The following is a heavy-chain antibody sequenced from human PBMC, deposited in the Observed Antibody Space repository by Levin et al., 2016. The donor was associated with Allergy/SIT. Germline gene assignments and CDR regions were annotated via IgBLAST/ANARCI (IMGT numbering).Heavy chain of an antibody. Sequence: GESLKISCAASGFTFSSYEMNWVRQAPGKGLEWVSYISSSGSTIYYADSVKGRFTISRDNAKNSLYLQMNSLRAEDTAVYYCARGCPRYSSRNGGKHDYWGQGTLVTVSS. CDR2: ISSSGSTI. D-gene: IGHD6-13*01. CDR1: GFTFSSYE. V-gene: IGHV3-48*03. CDR3: ARGCPRYSSRNGGKHDY. J-gene: IGHJ4*02.